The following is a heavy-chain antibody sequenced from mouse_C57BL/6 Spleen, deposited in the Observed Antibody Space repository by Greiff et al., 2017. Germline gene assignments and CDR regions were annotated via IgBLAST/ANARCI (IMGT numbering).Heavy chain of an antibody. CDR3: ANCNYEGNAMGY. D-gene: IGHD2-1*01. CDR2: IDPTYGYT. J-gene: IGHJ4*01. CDR1: GFNIKNTY. V-gene: IGHV14-3*01. Sequence: EVQLQESVAELVRPGASVKLSCTASGFNIKNTYMHWVKQRPEQGLEWIGRIDPTYGYTKYAPKFQGKATITADTSSNTAYLQLSSLTSEYSSIYYCANCNYEGNAMGYWGQGTSVTGSS.